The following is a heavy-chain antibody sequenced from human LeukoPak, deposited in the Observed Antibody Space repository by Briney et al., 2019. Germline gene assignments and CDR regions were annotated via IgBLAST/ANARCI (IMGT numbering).Heavy chain of an antibody. V-gene: IGHV3-21*01. CDR1: GFTFSSYS. J-gene: IGHJ4*02. CDR2: ISSSSSYI. Sequence: GGSLRLSCAASGFTFSSYSMSWVRQAPGKGLEWVSYISSSSSYIYYADSVKGRFTIYRDNAKNSLYLQMNSLRAEDTAVYYCAKGGSDLDYWGQGTLVTVSS. CDR3: AKGGSDLDY. D-gene: IGHD2-15*01.